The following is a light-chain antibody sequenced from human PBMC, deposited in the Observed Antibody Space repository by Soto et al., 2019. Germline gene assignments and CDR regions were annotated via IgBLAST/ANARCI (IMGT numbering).Light chain of an antibody. J-gene: IGLJ3*02. V-gene: IGLV2-14*01. CDR2: EVT. Sequence: QSALTQPASVSGSRGQSITISCAGTNSDIVYKYVAWYQQHPGKAPKLIIYEVTNRPSGVSDRFSGSKSGDSATLTISGLRTDDEADYHCSSYTRSGTLVFGGGTKLTVL. CDR3: SSYTRSGTLV. CDR1: NSDIVYKY.